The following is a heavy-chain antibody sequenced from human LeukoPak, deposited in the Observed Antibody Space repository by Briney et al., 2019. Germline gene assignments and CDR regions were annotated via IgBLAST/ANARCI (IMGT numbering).Heavy chain of an antibody. Sequence: ASVKVSCKASGYTFTSYDINWVRQAPGQGLELMGWMNPNSGNTGYAHDFQGRVSMTRNTSISTAYMELSSLRSEDTAVYSCARRRNRLSFNPGAFDIWGQGTMVTVSS. V-gene: IGHV1-8*01. CDR3: ARRRNRLSFNPGAFDI. J-gene: IGHJ3*02. CDR2: MNPNSGNT. D-gene: IGHD2/OR15-2a*01. CDR1: GYTFTSYD.